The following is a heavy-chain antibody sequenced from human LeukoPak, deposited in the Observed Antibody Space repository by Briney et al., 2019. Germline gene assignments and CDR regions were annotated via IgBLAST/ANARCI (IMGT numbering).Heavy chain of an antibody. CDR3: TTEVIAVAGHDY. D-gene: IGHD6-19*01. CDR1: GFTFSSYE. J-gene: IGHJ4*02. Sequence: GGSLRLSCAASGFTFSSYEMNWVRQAPGKGLEWVGRIKSKTDGGTTGYAAPVKGRLTISRDDSKNTLYLQMNSLKTEDTAVYYCTTEVIAVAGHDYWGQGTLVTVSS. V-gene: IGHV3-15*01. CDR2: IKSKTDGGTT.